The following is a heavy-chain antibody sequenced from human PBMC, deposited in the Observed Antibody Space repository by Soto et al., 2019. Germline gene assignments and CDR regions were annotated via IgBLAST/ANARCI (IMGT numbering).Heavy chain of an antibody. CDR3: ARALVRYSSSPEYFDY. Sequence: QVQLQQWGAGLLKRSETLSLTCAVYGGSFSGYYSSWIRQPPGKGLEWIGEINHSGSTNYNPSLKSRVTISVDTSKNQFSLKLSSVTAADTAVYYCARALVRYSSSPEYFDYWGQGTLVTVSS. CDR2: INHSGST. V-gene: IGHV4-34*01. D-gene: IGHD6-6*01. J-gene: IGHJ4*02. CDR1: GGSFSGYY.